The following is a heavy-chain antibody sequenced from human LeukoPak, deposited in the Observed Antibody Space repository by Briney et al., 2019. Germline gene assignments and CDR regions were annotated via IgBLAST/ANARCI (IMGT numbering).Heavy chain of an antibody. CDR3: ARRSVAPAAKGKNWFDP. CDR2: IKQDGSEK. CDR1: GFTFSSYW. V-gene: IGHV3-7*01. D-gene: IGHD2-2*01. Sequence: GGSLRLSCAASGFTFSSYWMSWVRQAPGKGLEWVANIKQDGSEKYYVDSVKGRFTISRDNAKNSLYLQMNSLRAEDTAVYYCARRSVAPAAKGKNWFDPWGQGTLVTVSS. J-gene: IGHJ5*02.